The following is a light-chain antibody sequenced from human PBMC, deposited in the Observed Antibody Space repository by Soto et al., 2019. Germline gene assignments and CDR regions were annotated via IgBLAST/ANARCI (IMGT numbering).Light chain of an antibody. J-gene: IGKJ1*01. CDR1: QSVSSSY. CDR2: GAS. V-gene: IGKV3-20*01. Sequence: EIVLTQSPGTLSLSPGERATLSCRASQSVSSSYLAWYQQKPGQAPRLLIYGASSRATGIPDWFSGSGSGTDFTLTISRLEPEDFAVYYCQQYGSSPVTFGQWTKVEIK. CDR3: QQYGSSPVT.